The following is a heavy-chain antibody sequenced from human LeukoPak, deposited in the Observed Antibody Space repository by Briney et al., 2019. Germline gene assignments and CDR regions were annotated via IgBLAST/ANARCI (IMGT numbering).Heavy chain of an antibody. J-gene: IGHJ4*02. CDR1: GGSIRSGGYY. Sequence: SETVSLTCTVSGGSIRSGGYYWSWIRQHPGKGLEWVGYIYYSGSTYYNRSLKSRVTISVDTSKNQFSLKLSSVTAADTDVYYCARTGRHYCDSSGADYWGQGTLVTVSS. V-gene: IGHV4-31*03. CDR2: IYYSGST. D-gene: IGHD3-22*01. CDR3: ARTGRHYCDSSGADY.